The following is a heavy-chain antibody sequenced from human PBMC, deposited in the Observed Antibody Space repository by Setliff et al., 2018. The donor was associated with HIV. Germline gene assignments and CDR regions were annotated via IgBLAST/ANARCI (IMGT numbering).Heavy chain of an antibody. D-gene: IGHD3-9*01. CDR3: ARQTSRYITLSPPDY. CDR1: GYGFSNYW. V-gene: IGHV5-51*01. J-gene: IGHJ4*02. CDR2: IYPGDSDT. Sequence: GESLKISCKGSGYGFSNYWLAWVRQTPGKGLEWMGIIYPGDSDTRYLPSFQGQVTFAADKSINTAYLQWGSLKASYTGIYFCARQTSRYITLSPPDYWGQGTLVTVTS.